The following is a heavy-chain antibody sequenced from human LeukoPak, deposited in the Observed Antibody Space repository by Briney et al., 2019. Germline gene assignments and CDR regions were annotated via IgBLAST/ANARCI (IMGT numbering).Heavy chain of an antibody. D-gene: IGHD6-6*01. CDR1: GFTFNHYW. Sequence: GGSLRISCAGSGFTFNHYWMSWIRQAPGKGLEWVANIKEDGSTIYYMDSVKGRFTISRDNAKNSLYLQINSLRAEDTAVYYCARIGYRSSSFDYWGQGTLVTASS. CDR3: ARIGYRSSSFDY. J-gene: IGHJ4*02. V-gene: IGHV3-7*01. CDR2: IKEDGSTI.